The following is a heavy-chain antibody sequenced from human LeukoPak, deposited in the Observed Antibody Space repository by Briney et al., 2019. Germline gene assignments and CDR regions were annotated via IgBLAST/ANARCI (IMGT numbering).Heavy chain of an antibody. Sequence: ASVKVSCKASGYSFTGYYMHWVRQAPGQGLEWMGWINPNSGGTNYAQKFQGRVTMTRDTSISTAYMELSRLRSDDTAVYYCARSDTTMLRGVITPLGYWGQGTLVTVSS. CDR2: INPNSGGT. D-gene: IGHD3-10*01. J-gene: IGHJ4*02. CDR1: GYSFTGYY. CDR3: ARSDTTMLRGVITPLGY. V-gene: IGHV1-2*02.